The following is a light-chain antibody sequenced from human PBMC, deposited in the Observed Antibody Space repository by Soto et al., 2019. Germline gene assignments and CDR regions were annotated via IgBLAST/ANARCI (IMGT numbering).Light chain of an antibody. J-gene: IGKJ5*01. CDR1: QTVRTN. Sequence: EILMTQSPATLSVSPGERATISCRASQTVRTNVAWYQQNPSQAPRLLIYGASSRATGIPARFSGSGSGTEFTLTISSVQSEDFAVYYCQHYVSPPITFGQGTRLEIK. V-gene: IGKV3-15*01. CDR3: QHYVSPPIT. CDR2: GAS.